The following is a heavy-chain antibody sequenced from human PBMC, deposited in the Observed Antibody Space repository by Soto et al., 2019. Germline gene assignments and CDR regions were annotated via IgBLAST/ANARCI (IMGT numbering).Heavy chain of an antibody. D-gene: IGHD4-17*01. CDR2: ISYDGSNK. J-gene: IGHJ6*02. CDR1: GFTLSSYA. V-gene: IGHV3-30-3*01. CDR3: ARDPFYGDYGVMDV. Sequence: GGSLRLSCAASGFTLSSYAMHWVRQAPGKGLEWVAVISYDGSNKYYADSVKGRFTISRDNSKNTLYLQMNSLRAEDTAVYYCARDPFYGDYGVMDVWGQGTTVTVSS.